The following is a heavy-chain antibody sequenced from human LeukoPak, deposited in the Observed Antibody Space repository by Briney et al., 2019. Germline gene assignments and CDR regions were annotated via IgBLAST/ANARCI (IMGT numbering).Heavy chain of an antibody. CDR3: ARIAVGDTDY. Sequence: GGSLRLSCAASGFTFSSYGMNWVRQAPGKGLEWVSSISSSSSYIYYADSVKGRFTISRDNAKNSLYLQMNSLRAEDTAVYYCARIAVGDTDYWGQGTLVTVSS. D-gene: IGHD6-19*01. J-gene: IGHJ4*02. V-gene: IGHV3-21*01. CDR2: ISSSSSYI. CDR1: GFTFSSYG.